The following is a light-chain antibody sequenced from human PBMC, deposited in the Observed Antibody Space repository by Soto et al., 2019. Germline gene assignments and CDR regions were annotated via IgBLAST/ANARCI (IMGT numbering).Light chain of an antibody. J-gene: IGLJ7*01. CDR3: QSYDSSLSGYAV. CDR1: NSNIGAGYD. V-gene: IGLV1-40*01. Sequence: QSVLTQPPSVSGAPGQRVTISCTGSNSNIGAGYDVHWYQQLPGTAPKLLIYGNSNRPSGVPDRFSGSKSGTSASLAITGLQAEDEADYFCQSYDSSLSGYAVFGGGTKLTVL. CDR2: GNS.